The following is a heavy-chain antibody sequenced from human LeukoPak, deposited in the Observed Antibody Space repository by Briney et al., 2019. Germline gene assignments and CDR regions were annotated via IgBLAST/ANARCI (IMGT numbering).Heavy chain of an antibody. CDR1: GFTFSTFA. CDR3: ARDRTGQQLISRKEYYYMDV. CDR2: IFPSGGEI. Sequence: GGSLRLCCAASGFTFSTFAMLWVRHPRGKGLEWVSSIFPSGGEIHYADSVRGRFTISRDNAKNSLYLQMNSLRAEDTAVYYCARDRTGQQLISRKEYYYMDVWGKGTTVTISS. D-gene: IGHD4-11*01. V-gene: IGHV3-21*01. J-gene: IGHJ6*03.